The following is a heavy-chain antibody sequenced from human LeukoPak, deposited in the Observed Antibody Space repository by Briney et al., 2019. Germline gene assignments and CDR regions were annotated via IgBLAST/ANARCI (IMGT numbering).Heavy chain of an antibody. Sequence: SETLSLTCAVYGGSFSGYYWSWIRQPPGKGLEWIGEINHSGSTNYNPSLKSRVTISVDTSKNQFSLKLSSVTAADTAVYYCARFGPSGSYYEHAFDIWGQGTMVTVSS. CDR3: ARFGPSGSYYEHAFDI. CDR1: GGSFSGYY. J-gene: IGHJ3*02. V-gene: IGHV4-34*01. D-gene: IGHD1-26*01. CDR2: INHSGST.